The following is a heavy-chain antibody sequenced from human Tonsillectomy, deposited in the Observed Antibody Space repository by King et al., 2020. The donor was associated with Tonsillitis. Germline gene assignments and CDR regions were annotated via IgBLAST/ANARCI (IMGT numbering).Heavy chain of an antibody. V-gene: IGHV1-69*01. CDR1: GGTFSSNA. Sequence: VQLVESGAEVKKPGSSVKVSCKAPGGTFSSNAFSWVRQAPGQGLEWMGGIIPILGSTNYVPKFQGRVTIIADEATTTVYMELSSRRSEDTAVYYCARGDCGGDCYSRSFDIWGQGTMVTVSS. J-gene: IGHJ3*02. CDR2: IIPILGST. D-gene: IGHD2-21*02. CDR3: ARGDCGGDCYSRSFDI.